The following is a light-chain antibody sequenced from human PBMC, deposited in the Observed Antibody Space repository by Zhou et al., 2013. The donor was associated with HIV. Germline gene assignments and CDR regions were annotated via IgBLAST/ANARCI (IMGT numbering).Light chain of an antibody. CDR1: QGISSY. J-gene: IGKJ1*01. CDR2: AAS. CDR3: HQSYITPET. Sequence: DIQLTQSPSFLSASVGDRVTITCRASQGISSYLAWYQQKPGKAPKLLIYAASTLQSGVPSRFSGSGSGTEFTLTISSLQPEDFATYYCHQSYITPETFGQGTKVEMK. V-gene: IGKV1-9*01.